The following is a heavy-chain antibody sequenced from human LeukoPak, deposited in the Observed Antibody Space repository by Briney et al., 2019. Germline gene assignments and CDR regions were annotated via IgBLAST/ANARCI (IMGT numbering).Heavy chain of an antibody. CDR3: ARWGVVGAMKGFDY. V-gene: IGHV4-59*01. CDR1: GGSISSYY. Sequence: SETLSLTCTVSGGSISSYYWSWIRQPPGKGLEWIGYIYYSGSTNYIPSLKSRITISVDTSKNHFSLKLSSVTAVDTAVYYCARWGVVGAMKGFDYWGQGTLVTVSS. J-gene: IGHJ4*02. CDR2: IYYSGST. D-gene: IGHD2-15*01.